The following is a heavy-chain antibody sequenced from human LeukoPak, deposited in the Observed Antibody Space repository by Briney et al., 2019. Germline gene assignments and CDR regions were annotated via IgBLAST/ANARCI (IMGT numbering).Heavy chain of an antibody. CDR3: AELGITMIGGV. Sequence: GGSLSLSCAASGVTFSRYEMNWVRQAPGKGLEWVSYISSSGSNIKYADSVKGRFTISRDNAKNSLYLQMNSLRAEDTAVYYCAELGITMIGGVWGKGTTVTISS. CDR2: ISSSGSNI. D-gene: IGHD3-10*02. V-gene: IGHV3-48*03. J-gene: IGHJ6*04. CDR1: GVTFSRYE.